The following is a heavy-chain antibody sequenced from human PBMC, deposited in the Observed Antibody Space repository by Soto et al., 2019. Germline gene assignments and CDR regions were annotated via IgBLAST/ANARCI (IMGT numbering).Heavy chain of an antibody. Sequence: GGSLRLSCATSGFTVSSSYMSWVRQAPGMGLEWVSVILTGGGTHYADSVKGRFTVSRDNSQNTVYLQMNNLRGEDTATYYCARGYWRLGESYYLDSWGQGTLVTVSS. V-gene: IGHV3-53*01. J-gene: IGHJ4*02. CDR1: GFTVSSSY. CDR3: ARGYWRLGESYYLDS. CDR2: ILTGGGT. D-gene: IGHD3-16*01.